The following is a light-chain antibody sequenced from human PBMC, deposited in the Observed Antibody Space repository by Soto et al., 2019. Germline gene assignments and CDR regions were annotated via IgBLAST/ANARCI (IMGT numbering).Light chain of an antibody. CDR2: DAS. CDR3: QQRSNWPPIFT. CDR1: QSVSSY. V-gene: IGKV3-11*01. J-gene: IGKJ3*01. Sequence: EIVLTQSPATLSLSPGERATLSCRASQSVSSYLAWYQQKPGQAPRLLIYDASNRATGIPARFSGSRYGTDFTLTISSLEPEDFAVYYCQQRSNWPPIFTFGPGTKVDIK.